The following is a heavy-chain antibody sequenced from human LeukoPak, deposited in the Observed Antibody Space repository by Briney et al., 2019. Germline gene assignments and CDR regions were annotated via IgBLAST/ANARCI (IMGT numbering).Heavy chain of an antibody. Sequence: SETLSLTCTVSGGSISSSSYYWSWIRQPAGKGLEWIGRIYTSGSTNYNPSLKSRVTIPVDTSKNQFSLKLSSVTAADTAVYYCAREPAAGSGNYWGQGTLVTVSS. J-gene: IGHJ4*02. CDR1: GGSISSSSYY. CDR2: IYTSGST. CDR3: AREPAAGSGNY. D-gene: IGHD3-10*01. V-gene: IGHV4-61*02.